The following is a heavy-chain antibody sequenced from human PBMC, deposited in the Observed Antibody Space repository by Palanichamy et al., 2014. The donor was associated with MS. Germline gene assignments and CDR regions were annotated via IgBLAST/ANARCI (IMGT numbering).Heavy chain of an antibody. CDR3: AKGTATSGSLEWLLSHIDY. D-gene: IGHD3-3*01. CDR1: GFTFSSYG. J-gene: IGHJ4*02. CDR2: IRYDGSNK. V-gene: IGHV3-30*02. Sequence: QVRLVESGGGVVQPGGSLRLSCAASGFTFSSYGMHWVRQAPGKGLEWVAFIRYDGSNKYYADSVKGRFTISRDNSKNTLYLQMNSLRAEDTAVYYCAKGTATSGSLEWLLSHIDYWGQGTLVTVSS.